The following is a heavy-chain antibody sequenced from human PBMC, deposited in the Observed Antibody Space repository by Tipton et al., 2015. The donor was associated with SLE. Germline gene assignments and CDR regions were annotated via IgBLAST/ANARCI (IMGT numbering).Heavy chain of an antibody. J-gene: IGHJ5*02. D-gene: IGHD6-13*01. CDR3: ASSNGYSSSWYGPYNWFDP. CDR1: GDSMSSGGSY. CDR2: IYYSGST. V-gene: IGHV4-31*02. Sequence: LRLSCTVSGDSMSSGGSYWSWIRQLPGKGLEWIGYIYYSGSTDYNPSLRSRVTMSVDTSKNQFSLKVNSVTAADTAVYYCASSNGYSSSWYGPYNWFDPWGQGTLVTVSS.